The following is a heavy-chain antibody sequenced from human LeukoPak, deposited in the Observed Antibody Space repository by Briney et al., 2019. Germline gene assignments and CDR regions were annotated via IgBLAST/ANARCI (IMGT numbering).Heavy chain of an antibody. D-gene: IGHD3-10*01. CDR3: AKGSRSSRPYYFDF. Sequence: GGSLRLSCAASGFTFSRYAMSWVRQAPGKGLEWVSAITGSGDDTYHADSVKGRFTISRDNSKNTLYLQMNSLRAEDTAVYYCAKGSRSSRPYYFDFWGQEILVTVSS. CDR1: GFTFSRYA. V-gene: IGHV3-23*01. J-gene: IGHJ4*02. CDR2: ITGSGDDT.